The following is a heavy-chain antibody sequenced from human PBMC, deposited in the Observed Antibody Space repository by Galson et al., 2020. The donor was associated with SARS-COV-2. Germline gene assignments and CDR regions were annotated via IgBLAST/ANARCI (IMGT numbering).Heavy chain of an antibody. CDR2: IQHNGGEK. J-gene: IGHJ4*02. V-gene: IGHV3-7*01. CDR1: GFAFTSYW. D-gene: IGHD6-19*01. CDR3: ARSTGSGWYDY. Sequence: GESLKISCAASGFAFTSYWMSWLRQAPGKGLEWVANIQHNGGEKYYLESVTGRFTISRDNVRSSLSLQMDSLRVEDTAVYYCARSTGSGWYDYWGQGTLVTVSS.